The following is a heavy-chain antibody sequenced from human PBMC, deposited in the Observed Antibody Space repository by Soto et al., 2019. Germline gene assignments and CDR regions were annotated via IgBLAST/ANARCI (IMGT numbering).Heavy chain of an antibody. CDR1: GGSISSGGYS. CDR3: ATEKYGAGRVGVYD. D-gene: IGHD1-26*01. CDR2: IYHSGSI. J-gene: IGHJ4*02. Sequence: SETLSLTCAVSGGSISSGGYSWSWIRQPPGKGLEGIGYIYHSGSIYYNPSLKSRVTITADQSKGTAYMELSSLRFEDTALYYCATEKYGAGRVGVYDWGQGTQVTVSS. V-gene: IGHV4-30-2*02.